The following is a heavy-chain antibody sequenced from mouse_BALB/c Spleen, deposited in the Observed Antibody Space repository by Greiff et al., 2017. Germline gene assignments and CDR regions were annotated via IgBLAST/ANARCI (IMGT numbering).Heavy chain of an antibody. CDR2: ISSGGSYT. V-gene: IGHV5-9-4*01. CDR3: ARSTMITPYYAMDY. D-gene: IGHD2-4*01. Sequence: EVKLVESGGGLVKPGGSLKLSCAASGFTFSSYAMSWVRQSPEKRLEWVAEISSGGSYTYYPDTVTGRFTISRDNAKNTLYLEMSSLRSEDTAMYYCARSTMITPYYAMDYWGQGTSVTVSS. J-gene: IGHJ4*01. CDR1: GFTFSSYA.